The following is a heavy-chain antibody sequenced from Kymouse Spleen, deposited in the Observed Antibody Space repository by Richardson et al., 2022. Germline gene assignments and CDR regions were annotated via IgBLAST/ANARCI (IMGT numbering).Heavy chain of an antibody. CDR2: IWYDGSNK. V-gene: IGHV3-33*01. CDR1: GFTFSSYG. CDR3: ARERITGTTFDY. Sequence: QVQLVESGGGVVQPGRSLRLSCAASGFTFSSYGMHWVRQAPGKGLEWVAVIWYDGSNKYYADSVKGRFTISRDNSKNTLYLQMNSLRAEDTAVYYCARERITGTTFDYWGQGTLVTVSS. J-gene: IGHJ4*02. D-gene: IGHD1-7*01.